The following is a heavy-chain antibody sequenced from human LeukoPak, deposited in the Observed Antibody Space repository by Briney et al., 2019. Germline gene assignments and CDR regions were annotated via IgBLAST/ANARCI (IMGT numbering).Heavy chain of an antibody. J-gene: IGHJ5*02. CDR3: ARGFPSSSRWFDP. D-gene: IGHD6-6*01. V-gene: IGHV4-59*12. Sequence: PSETLSLTCTVSGGSISSYYWSWIRQPPGKGLEWIGYIYYSGSTNYNPSLKSRVTISVDTSKNQFSLKLHSVPAADTAVYYCARGFPSSSRWFDPWGQGTLVTVSS. CDR2: IYYSGST. CDR1: GGSISSYY.